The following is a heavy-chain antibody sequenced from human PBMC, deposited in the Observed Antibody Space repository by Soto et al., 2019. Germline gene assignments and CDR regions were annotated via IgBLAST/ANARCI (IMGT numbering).Heavy chain of an antibody. V-gene: IGHV4-59*08. J-gene: IGHJ4*02. CDR3: ARGAGWWGY. CDR2: ISYIGST. Sequence: QVQLQESGPGLVKPSETLSLTCTVSGGSISDYYWSWIRQPPGKGLEWIGYISYIGSTNYNPALKSLVTISLDTSKKQFFLKLRSVTAADAAVYYCARGAGWWGYWGQGALVTVSS. CDR1: GGSISDYY. D-gene: IGHD2-15*01.